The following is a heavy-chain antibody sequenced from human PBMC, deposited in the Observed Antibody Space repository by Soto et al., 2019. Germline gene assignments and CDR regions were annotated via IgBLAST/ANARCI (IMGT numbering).Heavy chain of an antibody. V-gene: IGHV3-33*01. CDR3: ASDDHYYGSGSFLFDI. J-gene: IGHJ3*02. CDR2: IWYDGSNK. Sequence: PGGSLRLSCAASGFTFSSYGMHWVRQAPGKGLEWVAVIWYDGSNKYYADSVKGRFTISRDNSKNTLYLQMNSLRAEDTAVYYCASDDHYYGSGSFLFDIWGQGTMVTVSS. D-gene: IGHD3-10*01. CDR1: GFTFSSYG.